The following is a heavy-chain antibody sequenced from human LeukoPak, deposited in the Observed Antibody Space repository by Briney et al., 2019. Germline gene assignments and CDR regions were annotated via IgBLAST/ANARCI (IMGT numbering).Heavy chain of an antibody. V-gene: IGHV7-4-1*02. J-gene: IGHJ4*02. CDR1: GYTFTTYA. D-gene: IGHD2-15*01. CDR3: ARASCTGGTCPTFIDF. Sequence: ASVKVSCKASGYTFTTYAMNWMRQAPGQGLEWMGWINTDTGNPTYAQGFTGRFVFSLDTSVSTAYLQISSLKAEDTAVYYCARASCTGGTCPTFIDFWGQGTLVTVSS. CDR2: INTDTGNP.